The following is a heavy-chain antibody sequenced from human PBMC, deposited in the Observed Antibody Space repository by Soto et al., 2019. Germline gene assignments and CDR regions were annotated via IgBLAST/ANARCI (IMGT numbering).Heavy chain of an antibody. Sequence: ASVKVSCKASAFTVYYLHWVRQAPGQGLEWMGRINPNTGVTNYAQRFQGRVTMTSDTSITTAFMDLSNVDFDDTAVYCCALERQLNSPSDGFDIWGQGTMVTVS. D-gene: IGHD6-13*01. CDR2: INPNTGVT. V-gene: IGHV1-2*02. CDR3: ALERQLNSPSDGFDI. J-gene: IGHJ3*02. CDR1: AFTVYY.